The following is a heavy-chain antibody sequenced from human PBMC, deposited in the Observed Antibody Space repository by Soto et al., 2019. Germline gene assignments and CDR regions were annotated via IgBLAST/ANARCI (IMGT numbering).Heavy chain of an antibody. V-gene: IGHV3-15*01. J-gene: IGHJ4*02. CDR2: IKSKTDGGTT. CDR3: TTALTTYYDYIWGSYRPPAPDY. Sequence: EVQLVESGGGLVKPGGSLRLSCAASGFTFSNAWMSWVRQAPGKGLEWGGRIKSKTDGGTTDYAAPVKGRFTISRDDSKNTLYLQMNSLKTEDTAVYYCTTALTTYYDYIWGSYRPPAPDYWGQGTLVTVSS. D-gene: IGHD3-16*02. CDR1: GFTFSNAW.